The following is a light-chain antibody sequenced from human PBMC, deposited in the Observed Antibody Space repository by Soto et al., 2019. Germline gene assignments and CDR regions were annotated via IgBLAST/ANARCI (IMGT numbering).Light chain of an antibody. J-gene: IGKJ4*01. CDR1: QNINRW. CDR3: LQYNVYPLS. CDR2: KAS. Sequence: DIQMTQSPATLSASVGDRVTITCRASQNINRWLAWYQQRPGKAPNLLIHKASTLEVGVPSRFSGSASGTEFTLTIGSLQPDDFAVYFCLQYNVYPLSFGGGTKVDIK. V-gene: IGKV1-5*03.